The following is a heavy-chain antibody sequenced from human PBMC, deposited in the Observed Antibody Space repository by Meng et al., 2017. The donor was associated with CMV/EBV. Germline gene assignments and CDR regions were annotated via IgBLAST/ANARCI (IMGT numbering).Heavy chain of an antibody. J-gene: IGHJ6*02. CDR3: ASPYCSSTTCYAEMDV. D-gene: IGHD2-2*01. V-gene: IGHV3-21*01. CDR1: GFSFSSYS. CDR2: ISSSSSYI. Sequence: GGSLRLSCAASGFSFSSYSMNWVRQAPGKGLEWVSSISSSSSYIYYADSVKGRFTISRYNAKNSLYLQMNSLRAEDTAVYYCASPYCSSTTCYAEMDVWGQGTTVTVSS.